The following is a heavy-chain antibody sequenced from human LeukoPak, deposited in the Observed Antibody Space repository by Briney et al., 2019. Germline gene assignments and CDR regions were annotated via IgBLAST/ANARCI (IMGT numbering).Heavy chain of an antibody. CDR2: IRQDGSEK. V-gene: IGHV3-7*03. J-gene: IGHJ4*02. Sequence: GGSLRLSCAASGFTLSDYCMSWVRQVPGKGLEWVANIRQDGSEKYYVDSVKGRCTISRDSARNSLYLQLNSLRVEDTAVYYCAKVRVGSGWSEFDSWGQGTLVAVSP. CDR3: AKVRVGSGWSEFDS. CDR1: GFTLSDYC. D-gene: IGHD6-19*01.